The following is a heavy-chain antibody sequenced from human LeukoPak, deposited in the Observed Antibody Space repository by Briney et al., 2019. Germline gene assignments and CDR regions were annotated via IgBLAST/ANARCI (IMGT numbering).Heavy chain of an antibody. J-gene: IGHJ4*02. V-gene: IGHV3-30*03. Sequence: GGSLRLSCAASGFTFSSYGMHWVRQAPGKGLEWVAVISYDGSNKYYADSVKGRFTISRDNSKNTLYLQMNSLRAEDTAVYYCARDPRLSYYDSSGYSVYFDYWGQGTLVTVSS. CDR2: ISYDGSNK. D-gene: IGHD3-22*01. CDR3: ARDPRLSYYDSSGYSVYFDY. CDR1: GFTFSSYG.